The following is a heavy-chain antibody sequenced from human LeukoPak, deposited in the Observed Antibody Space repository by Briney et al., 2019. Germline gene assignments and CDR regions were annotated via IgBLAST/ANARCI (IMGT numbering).Heavy chain of an antibody. J-gene: IGHJ4*02. CDR2: IYTSGST. CDR1: GGSISTYY. D-gene: IGHD6-6*01. V-gene: IGHV4-4*07. CDR3: AREYSSSSGRVFDC. Sequence: SETLSLTCTVSGGSISTYYWSWIRQPAGKGLEWIGRIYTSGSTNYNPSLESRVTMSVDTSKNQFSLTLNSVTAADTAVYYCAREYSSSSGRVFDCWGQGTLVTVSS.